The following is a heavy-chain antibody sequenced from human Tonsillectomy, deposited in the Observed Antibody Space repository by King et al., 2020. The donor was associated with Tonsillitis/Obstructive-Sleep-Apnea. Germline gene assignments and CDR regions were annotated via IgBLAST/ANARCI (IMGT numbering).Heavy chain of an antibody. CDR1: GGSISSGGYS. V-gene: IGHV4-30-2*01. D-gene: IGHD3-22*01. CDR2: IYHSGST. J-gene: IGHJ4*02. Sequence: QLQESGSGLVKPSQTLSLTCAVSGGSISSGGYSWSWIRQPPGKGLEWIGYIYHSGSTYYNPSLKSRVTISVDRSKNQFSLKLSSVTAADTAVYYCARVVMEPHYYDSSGYGPVDYWGQGTLVTVSS. CDR3: ARVVMEPHYYDSSGYGPVDY.